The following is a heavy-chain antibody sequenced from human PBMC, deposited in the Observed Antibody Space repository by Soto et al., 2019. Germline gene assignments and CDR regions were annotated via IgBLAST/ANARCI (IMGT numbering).Heavy chain of an antibody. CDR1: GGTFSNFA. CDR2: IIPSFGTT. V-gene: IGHV1-69*01. Sequence: QVQLVQSGAEVKKPGSSVKVSCKASGGTFSNFAISWMRQAPGQGLEWVGGIIPSFGTTNYAQQFQGGVTITAEVGTSTAYMELTSLTSEDTAVYYCAREEVAACRGESCYAYNSGRGHFYFYGMDVWGQGTSVTVS. J-gene: IGHJ6*02. CDR3: AREEVAACRGESCYAYNSGRGHFYFYGMDV. D-gene: IGHD2-15*01.